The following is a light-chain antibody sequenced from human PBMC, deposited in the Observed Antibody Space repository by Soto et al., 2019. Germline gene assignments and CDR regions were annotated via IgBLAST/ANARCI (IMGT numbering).Light chain of an antibody. CDR2: EVG. CDR3: NSYTVSNTVI. J-gene: IGLJ2*01. CDR1: SSDVGAYNY. Sequence: QSALTQPASVSGSPGQSITISCTGTSSDVGAYNYVSWYQHHTDKAPKVIIYEVGKRPSGVSNRFSGSKTGNTASLTISGLQAEDEADYYCNSYTVSNTVIFGGGTKVTVL. V-gene: IGLV2-14*01.